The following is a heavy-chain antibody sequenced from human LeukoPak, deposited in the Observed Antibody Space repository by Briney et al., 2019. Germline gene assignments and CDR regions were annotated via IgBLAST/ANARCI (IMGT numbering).Heavy chain of an antibody. J-gene: IGHJ4*02. V-gene: IGHV3-23*01. D-gene: IGHD5-18*01. Sequence: GGSLRLSCAASGFTFNNYAMSWVRQAPVKELEWVSAIGDNAGDTKYADAVKGRFTISRDNSRNTLYLQLNSLRVEATAIYYCGSDWILDYWGQGTLVTVSS. CDR3: GSDWILDY. CDR1: GFTFNNYA. CDR2: IGDNAGDT.